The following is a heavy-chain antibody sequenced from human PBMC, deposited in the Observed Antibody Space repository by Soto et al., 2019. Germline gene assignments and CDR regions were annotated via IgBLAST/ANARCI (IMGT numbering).Heavy chain of an antibody. CDR2: MNPNSGNT. J-gene: IGHJ6*02. D-gene: IGHD4-17*01. CDR1: GYTFTSYD. V-gene: IGHV1-8*01. Sequence: GASVKVSCKASGYTFTSYDINWVRQATGQGLEWMGWMNPNSGNTGYAQKFQGRVTMTRNTSISTAYMELSSLRSEDTAVYYCARGRSGTTVFYYYSYGMDVWGQGTTVTVSS. CDR3: ARGRSGTTVFYYYSYGMDV.